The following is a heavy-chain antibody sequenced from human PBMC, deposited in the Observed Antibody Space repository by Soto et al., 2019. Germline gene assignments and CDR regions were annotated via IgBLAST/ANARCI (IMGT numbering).Heavy chain of an antibody. CDR1: GGSFSGYY. J-gene: IGHJ4*02. CDR2: INHSGST. CDR3: VACDYGDYPRY. D-gene: IGHD4-17*01. V-gene: IGHV4-34*01. Sequence: QVQLQQWGAGLLKPSETLSLTCAVYGGSFSGYYWSWIRQPPGEGLEWIGEINHSGSTNYNPSLRGRVPSSVDTSKNQSSLRLRSVTAADTAVYYCVACDYGDYPRYWGQGTLLTVAS.